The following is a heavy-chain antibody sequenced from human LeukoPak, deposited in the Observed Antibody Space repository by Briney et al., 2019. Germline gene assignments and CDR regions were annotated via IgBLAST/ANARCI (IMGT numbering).Heavy chain of an antibody. CDR2: IYYSGST. CDR3: ARVVRGATGSDY. V-gene: IGHV4-59*01. J-gene: IGHJ4*02. CDR1: GGSFSNYY. D-gene: IGHD1-26*01. Sequence: PSETLSLTCAVYGGSFSNYYWGWIRQPPGKELEWIGYIYYSGSTNYNPSLKSRVTLSVDTSKNQFSLNLSSVTAADTAVYYCARVVRGATGSDYWGQGTLVTVSS.